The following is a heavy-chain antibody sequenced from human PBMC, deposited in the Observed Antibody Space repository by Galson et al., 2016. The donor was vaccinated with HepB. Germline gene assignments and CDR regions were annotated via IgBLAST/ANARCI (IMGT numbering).Heavy chain of an antibody. CDR3: AKDKTAGYSNGWYCFDY. CDR1: GFNINEYA. D-gene: IGHD6-19*01. V-gene: IGHV3-9*01. J-gene: IGHJ4*02. Sequence: LRLSCAVSGFNINEYAIHWVRQAPGKGLEWVSGISWNSGSLGYADSVKGRFTISRDNAKNSLYLQMDSLTADDTAFYYCAKDKTAGYSNGWYCFDYWGQGTLVTVSS. CDR2: ISWNSGSL.